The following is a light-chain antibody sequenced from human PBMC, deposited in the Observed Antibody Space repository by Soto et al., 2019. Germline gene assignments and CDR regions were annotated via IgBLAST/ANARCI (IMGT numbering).Light chain of an antibody. J-gene: IGKJ3*01. CDR1: QGISSY. Sequence: AIRMTQSPSSLSASTGDRVTITCRASQGISSYLAWYQQKPGKAPKLLIYAASTLQSGVPSRFSGSGSGTGFTRTISCLQSEDFSTYDCQQYYSYPPFTFGPGTKVDIK. CDR3: QQYYSYPPFT. CDR2: AAS. V-gene: IGKV1-8*01.